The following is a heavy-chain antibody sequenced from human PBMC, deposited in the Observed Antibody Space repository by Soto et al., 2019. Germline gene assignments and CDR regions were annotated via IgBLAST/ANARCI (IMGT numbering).Heavy chain of an antibody. V-gene: IGHV3-7*01. Sequence: GGSLRLSCSASGFTFSNYWMNWVRQAPGKGLEWVANIKPEGGEEYYVDSVKGRFTISRDNAKNSLYLQMNNLRDDDTALYYYVRDAHRGGDYDYWGQGALVTVSS. CDR2: IKPEGGEE. D-gene: IGHD3-16*01. J-gene: IGHJ4*02. CDR1: GFTFSNYW. CDR3: VRDAHRGGDYDY.